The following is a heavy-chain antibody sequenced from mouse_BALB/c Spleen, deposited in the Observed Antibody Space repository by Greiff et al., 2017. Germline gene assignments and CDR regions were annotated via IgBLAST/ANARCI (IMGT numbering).Heavy chain of an antibody. CDR1: GFSLTSYG. Sequence: QVQLKESGPGLVQPSQSLSITCTVSGFSLTSYGVHWVRQSPGKGLEWLGVIWSGGSTDYNAAFISRLSISKDNSKSQVFFKMNSLQANDTAIYYCARNPHYYGSSSHWYFDVWGAGTTVTVSS. CDR3: ARNPHYYGSSSHWYFDV. J-gene: IGHJ1*01. CDR2: IWSGGST. V-gene: IGHV2-2*02. D-gene: IGHD1-1*01.